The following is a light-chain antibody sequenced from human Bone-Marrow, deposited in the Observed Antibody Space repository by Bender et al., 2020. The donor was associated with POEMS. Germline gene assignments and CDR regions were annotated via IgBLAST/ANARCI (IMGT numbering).Light chain of an antibody. J-gene: IGLJ2*01. Sequence: QSALTQPRSVSGSPGQSVTISCTGTSSDVGGYNYVSWYQQHPGKAPKLIIYEVNKRPSGVPDRFSGSKSDNSASLTVSGLQADDEGDYYCASYAGRNTWIFGGGTKVTVL. CDR3: ASYAGRNTWI. CDR1: SSDVGGYNY. V-gene: IGLV2-11*01. CDR2: EVN.